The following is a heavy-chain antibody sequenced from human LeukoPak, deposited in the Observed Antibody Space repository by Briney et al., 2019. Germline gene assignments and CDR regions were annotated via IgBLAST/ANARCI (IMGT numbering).Heavy chain of an antibody. CDR3: ARHDDYYGSGSYGDY. CDR2: IYPGDSDA. V-gene: IGHV5-51*01. CDR1: GYSFTTYW. J-gene: IGHJ4*02. D-gene: IGHD3-10*01. Sequence: GESLKISCKASGYSFTTYWIGWVRQMPGKGLGWMGIIYPGDSDARYSPSFQGQVTISADNSISTAYLQWNSLKASDTAMYYCARHDDYYGSGSYGDYWGQGTLVTVSS.